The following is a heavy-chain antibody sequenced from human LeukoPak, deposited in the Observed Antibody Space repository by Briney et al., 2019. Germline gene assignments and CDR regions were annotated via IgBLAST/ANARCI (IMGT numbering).Heavy chain of an antibody. J-gene: IGHJ4*02. Sequence: GGSLRLSCAASGFTFSSYAMSWVRQAPGKGLEWVSAISGSGGSTYYADSVKGRFTISRDNSKNTLYLQMNSLRAEDTAVYHCAKDPSGSGSFDYWGQGTLVTVSS. CDR3: AKDPSGSGSFDY. CDR2: ISGSGGST. D-gene: IGHD3-10*01. V-gene: IGHV3-23*01. CDR1: GFTFSSYA.